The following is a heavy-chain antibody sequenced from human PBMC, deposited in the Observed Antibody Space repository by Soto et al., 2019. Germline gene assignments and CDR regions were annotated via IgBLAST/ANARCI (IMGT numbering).Heavy chain of an antibody. D-gene: IGHD3-10*01. J-gene: IGHJ6*02. Sequence: QLQLVESGGSVVQPGRSLRLSCAASGFTFSTYGMHWVCQAPGKGLEWVAVISYDGSNKYYADSVKGRFTNSRDNSKNTRYLQMNSLRAEDTAVYYCAKDHYGDYYYGMDVWGQGTTVTVSS. CDR1: GFTFSTYG. V-gene: IGHV3-30*18. CDR3: AKDHYGDYYYGMDV. CDR2: ISYDGSNK.